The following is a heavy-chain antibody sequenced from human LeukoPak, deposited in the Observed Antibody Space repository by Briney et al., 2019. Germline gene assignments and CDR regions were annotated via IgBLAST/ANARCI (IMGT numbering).Heavy chain of an antibody. V-gene: IGHV4-39*07. CDR1: GGSISSSSYY. D-gene: IGHD3-16*01. Sequence: SETLSLTCTVSGGSISSSSYYWGWIRQPPGKGLEWIGSIYYSGSTYYNPSLKSRVTISVDTSKNQFSLKLSSVTAADTAVYYCARGLGGQSNWFDPWGQGTLVTVSS. CDR2: IYYSGST. CDR3: ARGLGGQSNWFDP. J-gene: IGHJ5*02.